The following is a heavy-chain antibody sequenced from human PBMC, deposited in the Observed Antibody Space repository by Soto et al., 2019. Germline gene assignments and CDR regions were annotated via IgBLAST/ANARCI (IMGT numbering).Heavy chain of an antibody. D-gene: IGHD3-9*01. V-gene: IGHV4-30-4*08. CDR3: ARVGERYFDWPAGTP. CDR2: IYYSGST. CDR1: DVSITGSGYS. J-gene: IGHJ5*02. Sequence: LPCGVSDVSITGSGYSWIRIRQPPGKGLEWIGYIYYSGSTYYNPSLKSRVTISVDTSKNQFSLKLSSATAADTAVYYCARVGERYFDWPAGTPLGQGTLVTGSS.